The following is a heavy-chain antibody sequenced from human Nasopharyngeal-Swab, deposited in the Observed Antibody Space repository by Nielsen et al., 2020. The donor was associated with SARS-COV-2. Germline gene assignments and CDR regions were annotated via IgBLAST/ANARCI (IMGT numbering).Heavy chain of an antibody. V-gene: IGHV3-11*06. D-gene: IGHD2-15*01. J-gene: IGHJ4*02. CDR3: ARESGGGLFDY. Sequence: GGSLRLSCAASGFTFSDYYMSWIRQAPGKGLEWVAYISSSNTYRSYADSVKGRFTISRDYAKNSVYLQMNSLRAEDTAVYYCARESGGGLFDYWGQGVLVSVSS. CDR2: ISSSNTYR. CDR1: GFTFSDYY.